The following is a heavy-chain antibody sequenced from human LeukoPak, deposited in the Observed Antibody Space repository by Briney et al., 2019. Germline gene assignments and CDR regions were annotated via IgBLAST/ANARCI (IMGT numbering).Heavy chain of an antibody. Sequence: PGGSLRLSCAASGFTFGSYSMNWVRQAPGKGLEWVSSISSSSSYIYYADSVKGRFTISRDNAKNSLYLQMNSLRAEDTAVYYCARDNWELLQYYFDYWGQGTLVTVSS. CDR2: ISSSSSYI. CDR3: ARDNWELLQYYFDY. J-gene: IGHJ4*02. V-gene: IGHV3-21*01. D-gene: IGHD1-26*01. CDR1: GFTFGSYS.